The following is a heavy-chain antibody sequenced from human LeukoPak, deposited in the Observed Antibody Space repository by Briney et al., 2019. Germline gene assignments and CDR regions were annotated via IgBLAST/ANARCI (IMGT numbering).Heavy chain of an antibody. J-gene: IGHJ4*02. D-gene: IGHD5-18*01. Sequence: PGGSLRLSCAASGFTFSSYEMNWVRQAPGKGLEWGSYISSSGSTIYYADSVKGRFTISRDNAKNSLYLQMNSLRAEDTAVYYCARNPYVDTAMVRDRGGFYDYWGQGTLVTVSS. CDR2: ISSSGSTI. V-gene: IGHV3-48*03. CDR3: ARNPYVDTAMVRDRGGFYDY. CDR1: GFTFSSYE.